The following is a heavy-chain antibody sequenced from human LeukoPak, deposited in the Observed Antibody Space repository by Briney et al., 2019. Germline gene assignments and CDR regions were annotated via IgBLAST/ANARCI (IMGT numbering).Heavy chain of an antibody. CDR1: GGSISTDNCY. CDR3: ARGTFWSGYYHDY. D-gene: IGHD3-3*01. V-gene: IGHV4-39*07. CDR2: IYYNGNT. J-gene: IGHJ4*02. Sequence: SSETLSLTCTVSGGSISTDNCYWGWIRQPPGKGLEWIGSIYYNGNTYYNPSLKSRVTISVDTSKNQFSLKVNSVTAADTAVYYCARGTFWSGYYHDYWGQGTLVTVSS.